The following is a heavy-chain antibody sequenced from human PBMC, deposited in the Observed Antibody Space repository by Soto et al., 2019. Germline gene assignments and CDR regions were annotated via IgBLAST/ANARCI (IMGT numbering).Heavy chain of an antibody. CDR3: AHSPYSSSSYYFDY. CDR2: IYWDDDK. Sequence: QITLKESGPTLVKPTQTLTLTCTFSGFSLSTSGVGVGWIRQPPGKALEWLALIYWDDDKRDSPFLKSRLTFTKVTSKNQVVLTMTNMDPVDTASYYCAHSPYSSSSYYFDYWGQGTLVTVSS. V-gene: IGHV2-5*02. J-gene: IGHJ4*02. D-gene: IGHD6-6*01. CDR1: GFSLSTSGVG.